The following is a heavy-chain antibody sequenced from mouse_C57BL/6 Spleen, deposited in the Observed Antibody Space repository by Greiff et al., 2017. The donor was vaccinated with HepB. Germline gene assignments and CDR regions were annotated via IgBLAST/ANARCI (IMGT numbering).Heavy chain of an antibody. CDR3: ARDYYGSSPFAY. Sequence: VQLKESGGGLVKPGGSLKLSCAASGFTFSSYTMSWVRQTPEKRLEWVATISGGGGNTYYPDSVKGRFTISRDNAKNTLYLQMSSLRSEDTALYYCARDYYGSSPFAYWGQGTLVTVSA. CDR2: ISGGGGNT. J-gene: IGHJ3*01. V-gene: IGHV5-9*01. D-gene: IGHD1-1*01. CDR1: GFTFSSYT.